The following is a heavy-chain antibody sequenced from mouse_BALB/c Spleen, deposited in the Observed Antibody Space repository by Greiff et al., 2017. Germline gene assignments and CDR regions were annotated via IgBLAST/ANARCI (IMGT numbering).Heavy chain of an antibody. J-gene: IGHJ3*01. CDR2: IDTSDSYT. CDR3: ARSRDGNPAWFAY. D-gene: IGHD2-1*01. Sequence: QVQLQQPGAELVMPGASVKMSCKASGYTFTDYWMHWVKQRPGQGLEWIGAIDTSDSYTSYNQKFKGKAKLTVDESSSTAYMQLSSLTSEDSAVYYCARSRDGNPAWFAYWGQGTLVTVSA. V-gene: IGHV1-69*01. CDR1: GYTFTDYW.